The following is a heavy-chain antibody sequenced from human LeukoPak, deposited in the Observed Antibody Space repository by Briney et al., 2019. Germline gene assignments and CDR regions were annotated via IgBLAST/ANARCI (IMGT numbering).Heavy chain of an antibody. CDR3: ARDRCSSTSCYPLDY. D-gene: IGHD2-2*01. Sequence: SVKVSCKASGGTFSSYAISWVRQAPGQGLEWMGGIIPIFGTANYAQKFQGRVTITADESTSTAYMELSSLRSEDTAVYYCARDRCSSTSCYPLDYWGQGTLVTVSS. V-gene: IGHV1-69*13. CDR1: GGTFSSYA. CDR2: IIPIFGTA. J-gene: IGHJ4*02.